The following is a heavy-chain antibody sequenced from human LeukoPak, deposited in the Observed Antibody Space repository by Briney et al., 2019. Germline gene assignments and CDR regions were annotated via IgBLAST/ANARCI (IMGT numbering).Heavy chain of an antibody. J-gene: IGHJ6*03. CDR1: GFTFSSYW. Sequence: QSGGSLRLSCAASGFTFSSYWMSWVRQAPGKGLEWVANIKQDGSEKYYVDSVKGRFTISRDNAKNSLYLQMNSLRAEDTAVYYCARDYYYDSSGYYYYYYMDVWDKGTTVTVSS. V-gene: IGHV3-7*01. CDR2: IKQDGSEK. D-gene: IGHD3-22*01. CDR3: ARDYYYDSSGYYYYYYMDV.